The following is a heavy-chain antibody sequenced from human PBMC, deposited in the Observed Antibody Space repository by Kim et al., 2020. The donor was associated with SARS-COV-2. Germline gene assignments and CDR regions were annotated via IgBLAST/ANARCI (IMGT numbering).Heavy chain of an antibody. D-gene: IGHD6-19*01. J-gene: IGHJ4*02. Sequence: GGSLRLSCAISGFTFSNYAMSWVRQAPGKGPEWVSAVTGGGEPFYADSVRGRFTVSRDNSERTLYLQMNSLTAEDTAVYYCAREGSVAGMGYFEYWGQGSLVTVSS. V-gene: IGHV3-23*01. CDR1: GFTFSNYA. CDR2: VTGGGEP. CDR3: AREGSVAGMGYFEY.